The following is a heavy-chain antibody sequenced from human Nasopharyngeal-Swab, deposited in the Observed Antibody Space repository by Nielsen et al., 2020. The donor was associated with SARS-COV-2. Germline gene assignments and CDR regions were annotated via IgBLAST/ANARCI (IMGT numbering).Heavy chain of an antibody. Sequence: GGSLRLSCAASGFTFSSYGMHWVRQAPGKGLEWVAVIWYDGSNKYYADSVKGRFTISRDNSKNTLYLQMNSLRAEDTAVYYCARDGQSYGMDAWGQGTTVTVSS. V-gene: IGHV3-33*01. CDR1: GFTFSSYG. CDR3: ARDGQSYGMDA. CDR2: IWYDGSNK. J-gene: IGHJ6*02.